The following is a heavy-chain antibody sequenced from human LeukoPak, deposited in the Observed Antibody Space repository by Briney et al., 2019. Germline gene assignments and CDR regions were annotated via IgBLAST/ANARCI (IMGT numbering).Heavy chain of an antibody. Sequence: SETLSLTCTVSGGSISSHYWSWIRQPPGKGLEWIGYIYYSGSTNYNPSLKRRVTISVDTSKNQFSLKLSSVTAADTAVYYCASVSKAAAADYWGQGTLVTVSS. J-gene: IGHJ4*02. CDR2: IYYSGST. D-gene: IGHD6-13*01. CDR1: GGSISSHY. CDR3: ASVSKAAAADY. V-gene: IGHV4-59*11.